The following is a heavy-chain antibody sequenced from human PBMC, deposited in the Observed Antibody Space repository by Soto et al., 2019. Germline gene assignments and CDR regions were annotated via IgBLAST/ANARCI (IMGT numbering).Heavy chain of an antibody. CDR2: IIPIFGTA. CDR3: ARDPDSYSGSYRGFDY. Sequence: QVQLVQSGAEVKKPGSSVKVSCKASGGTFSSYAISWVRQAPGQGLEWMGGIIPIFGTATYAQKFQGRVTITADESTSTAYMELSSLRSEDTAVYYCARDPDSYSGSYRGFDYWGQGTLVTVSS. V-gene: IGHV1-69*01. CDR1: GGTFSSYA. D-gene: IGHD1-26*01. J-gene: IGHJ4*02.